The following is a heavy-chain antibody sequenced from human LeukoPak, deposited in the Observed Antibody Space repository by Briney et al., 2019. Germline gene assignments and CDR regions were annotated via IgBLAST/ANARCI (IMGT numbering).Heavy chain of an antibody. D-gene: IGHD6-19*01. CDR1: GFTFNSYA. CDR3: ARARFTNGWYFNRDY. CDR2: ILSDGGNS. Sequence: GGSLRLSCAASGFTFNSYAMHWVRQARGTGLEWVARILSDGGNSHYADSVKGRFTISRDNSKNTLYLQMSSLRAEDTAVYYCARARFTNGWYFNRDYWGQGTLVTVSS. V-gene: IGHV3-30*04. J-gene: IGHJ4*02.